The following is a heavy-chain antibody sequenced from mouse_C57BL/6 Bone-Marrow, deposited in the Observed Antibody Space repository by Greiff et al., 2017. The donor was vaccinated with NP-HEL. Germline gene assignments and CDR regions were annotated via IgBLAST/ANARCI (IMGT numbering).Heavy chain of an antibody. CDR3: ARRGNYGAWFAY. CDR1: GYTFTSYG. CDR2: ISPRSGNT. Sequence: QVQLQQSGAELARPGASVKLSCKASGYTFTSYGISWVKQRTGQGLEWIGEISPRSGNTYYNEKFKGKATLTADKSSSTAYMELRSLTSEDSAVYFCARRGNYGAWFAYWGQGTLVTVSA. V-gene: IGHV1-81*01. D-gene: IGHD2-1*01. J-gene: IGHJ3*01.